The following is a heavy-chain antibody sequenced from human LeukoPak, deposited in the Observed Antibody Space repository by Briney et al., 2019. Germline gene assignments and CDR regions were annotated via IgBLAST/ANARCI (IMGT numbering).Heavy chain of an antibody. CDR1: GFTFSTAW. D-gene: IGHD4-17*01. CDR3: TTSSVYYGEGH. J-gene: IGHJ4*02. Sequence: GGSLRLSCAASGFTFSTAWMSWVRQAPGKGLEWVGRFKSNTDGGTTDYAVPVKGRFTISGDDSKNMLYLQMNSLKTEDTAVYYCTTSSVYYGEGHWGQGTLVTVSS. CDR2: FKSNTDGGTT. V-gene: IGHV3-15*01.